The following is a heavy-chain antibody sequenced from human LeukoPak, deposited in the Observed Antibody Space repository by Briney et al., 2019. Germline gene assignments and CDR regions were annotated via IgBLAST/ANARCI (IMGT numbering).Heavy chain of an antibody. Sequence: GGSLRLSCAASGFTFSSYAMSWVRQAPGKGLEWVSAISGSGGSTYYADSVKGRFTVSRDNSKNTLYLQMNSLRAEDTAVYYCAKGSTHYYYYGMDVWGQGTTVTVSS. CDR1: GFTFSSYA. CDR2: ISGSGGST. CDR3: AKGSTHYYYYGMDV. J-gene: IGHJ6*02. V-gene: IGHV3-23*01. D-gene: IGHD2-2*01.